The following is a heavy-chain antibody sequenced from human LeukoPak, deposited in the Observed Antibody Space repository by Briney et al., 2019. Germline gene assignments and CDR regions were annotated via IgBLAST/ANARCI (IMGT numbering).Heavy chain of an antibody. Sequence: SETLSLTCSVSGVSIGSYYWSWIRQSAGKGLECIGLIYVSGSTNYNPSVSSRVTMSVDTSKSQFSLRLKGLTAADTAVYYCARGGDGYAFDVWGQGTMVIASS. CDR3: ARGGDGYAFDV. D-gene: IGHD3-10*01. CDR2: IYVSGST. J-gene: IGHJ3*01. V-gene: IGHV4-4*07. CDR1: GVSIGSYY.